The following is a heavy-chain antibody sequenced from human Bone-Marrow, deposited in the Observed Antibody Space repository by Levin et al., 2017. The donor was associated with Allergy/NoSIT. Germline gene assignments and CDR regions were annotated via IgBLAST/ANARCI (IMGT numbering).Heavy chain of an antibody. J-gene: IGHJ3*02. D-gene: IGHD3-9*01. V-gene: IGHV2-5*02. Sequence: KLSGPTLVKPTQTLTLTCTFSGFSLNSSGVGVGWIRQPPGKALEWLAVIYWDDDERYSPTLKSRLTITKDTSKNQVVLTLTNMDPVDTATYYCVHAGEGPYFRFNTFDIWGQGTMVTVSS. CDR1: GFSLNSSGVG. CDR2: IYWDDDE. CDR3: VHAGEGPYFRFNTFDI.